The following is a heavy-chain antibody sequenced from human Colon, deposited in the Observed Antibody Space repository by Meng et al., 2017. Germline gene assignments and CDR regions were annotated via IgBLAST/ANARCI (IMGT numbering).Heavy chain of an antibody. CDR3: AKTMDRGPIRTIDN. V-gene: IGHV3-23*01. CDR1: ESTFTSYT. D-gene: IGHD1-1*01. CDR2: ISASGGDT. J-gene: IGHJ4*02. Sequence: GESLKFSCAAAESTFTSYTRTWVRQAPGKGLEWVSAISASGGDTVYADSVKGRFTIPRDNSKDTLYLEMDSLRAEDTAMYYCAKTMDRGPIRTIDNWGQGTQVTVSS.